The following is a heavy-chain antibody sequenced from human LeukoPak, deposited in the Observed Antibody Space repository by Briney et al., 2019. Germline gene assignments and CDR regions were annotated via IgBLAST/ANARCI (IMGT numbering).Heavy chain of an antibody. Sequence: GSLRLSCAASGFTFSSYGMHWVRQAPGKGLVWVSRINTDGSSTSYADSVKGRFTISRDNAKNTLYLQMNSLRAEDTAVYYCASLILTGYPHYYKPFDYWGQGTLVTVSS. CDR3: ASLILTGYPHYYKPFDY. D-gene: IGHD3-9*01. V-gene: IGHV3-74*01. J-gene: IGHJ4*02. CDR2: INTDGSST. CDR1: GFTFSSYG.